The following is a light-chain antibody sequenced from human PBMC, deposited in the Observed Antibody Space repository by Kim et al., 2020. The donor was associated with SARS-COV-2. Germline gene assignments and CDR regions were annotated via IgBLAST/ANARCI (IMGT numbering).Light chain of an antibody. J-gene: IGKJ5*01. CDR1: QSVSSY. Sequence: PGERATLSCRASQSVSSYLAWYQQKPGQAPRLLSYDASNRATGIPARFSGSGSGTDFTLTISSLEPEDFAVYYCQQRSNWPPGGTFGQGTRLEIK. CDR2: DAS. CDR3: QQRSNWPPGGT. V-gene: IGKV3-11*01.